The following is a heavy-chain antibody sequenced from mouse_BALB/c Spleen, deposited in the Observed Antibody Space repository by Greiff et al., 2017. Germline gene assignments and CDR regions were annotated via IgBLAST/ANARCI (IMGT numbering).Heavy chain of an antibody. CDR3: AKGEDGFAY. Sequence: VQLQQSGAELMKPGASVKISCKATGYTFSSYWIEWVKQRPGHGLEWIGEILPGSGSTNYNEKFKGKATFTADTSSNTAYLQLSSLTSEDSAVYYCAKGEDGFAYWGQGTLVTVSA. CDR2: ILPGSGST. J-gene: IGHJ3*01. V-gene: IGHV1-9*01. CDR1: GYTFSSYW.